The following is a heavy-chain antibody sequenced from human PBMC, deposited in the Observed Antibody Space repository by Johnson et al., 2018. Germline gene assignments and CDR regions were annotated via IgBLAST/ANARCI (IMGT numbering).Heavy chain of an antibody. CDR1: GGSISIYY. CDR2: MYSSGST. CDR3: ARHLTVDAFDI. Sequence: QVQLQESSPGLVKPSETLSLTCTVSGGSISIYYWSWIRQPPGKGLEWIGYMYSSGSTNYNPSLKSRVTISVDTSKNQFSLRLGSVTAADTAGYYCARHLTVDAFDIWGQGTMVTVSS. V-gene: IGHV4-59*01. D-gene: IGHD7-27*01. J-gene: IGHJ3*02.